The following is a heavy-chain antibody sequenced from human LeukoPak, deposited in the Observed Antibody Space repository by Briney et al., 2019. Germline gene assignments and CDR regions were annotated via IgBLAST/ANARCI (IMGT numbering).Heavy chain of an antibody. CDR1: GGSFNNYA. Sequence: SVKVSCKASGGSFNNYAISWVRQAPGQGLEWMGRIIPIFGRANSAQKFQGRVTITADKSTNTAYMELSSLRSEDTAVYYCARDLEMATILYWYFDLWGRGTLVTVSS. J-gene: IGHJ2*01. CDR3: ARDLEMATILYWYFDL. V-gene: IGHV1-69*04. CDR2: IIPIFGRA. D-gene: IGHD5-24*01.